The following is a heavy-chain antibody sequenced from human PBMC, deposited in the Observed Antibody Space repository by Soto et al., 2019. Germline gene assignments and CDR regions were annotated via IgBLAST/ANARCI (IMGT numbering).Heavy chain of an antibody. CDR2: ISSSSSYI. D-gene: IGHD6-6*01. CDR3: ARVYSSSSYYYYYMDV. CDR1: GFTFSSYS. Sequence: GGSLRLSCAASGFTFSSYSMNWVRQAPGKGLEWVSSISSSSSYIYYADSVKGRFTISRDNAKNSLYLQMNSLRAEDMAVYYCARVYSSSSYYYYYMDVWGKGTTVTVSS. V-gene: IGHV3-21*01. J-gene: IGHJ6*03.